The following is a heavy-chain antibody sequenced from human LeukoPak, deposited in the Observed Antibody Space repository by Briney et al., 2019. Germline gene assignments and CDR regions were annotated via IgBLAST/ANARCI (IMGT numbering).Heavy chain of an antibody. Sequence: PERSLRLSCAASGFTFSSYGMHWVRQAPGKGLEWVAVISYDGSNKYYADSVKGRFTISRDNSKNTLYLQMNSLRAEDTAVYYCAKDNGDVLTGYGEYYFDYWGQGTLVTVSS. CDR2: ISYDGSNK. D-gene: IGHD3-9*01. CDR3: AKDNGDVLTGYGEYYFDY. V-gene: IGHV3-30*18. J-gene: IGHJ4*02. CDR1: GFTFSSYG.